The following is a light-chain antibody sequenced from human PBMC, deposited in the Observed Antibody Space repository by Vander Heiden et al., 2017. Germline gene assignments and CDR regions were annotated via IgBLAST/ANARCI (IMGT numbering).Light chain of an antibody. CDR2: WAS. CDR3: QQYYSTPPT. V-gene: IGKV4-1*01. J-gene: IGKJ4*01. Sequence: DIVTTQSPDSPAVSLGERAIINCKSSQGVLYSSNNRNYLAWYQQKPGQPPKLLVCWASTRESGVPDRFSGSGSGTDFTLTIGSLQAEDVAVYYCQQYYSTPPTFGGGTKVEIK. CDR1: QGVLYSSNNRNY.